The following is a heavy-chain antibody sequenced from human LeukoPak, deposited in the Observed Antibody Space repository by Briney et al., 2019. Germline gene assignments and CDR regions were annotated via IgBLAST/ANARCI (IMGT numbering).Heavy chain of an antibody. CDR3: ARDIAATWRAFDI. Sequence: GGSLRLSCAASGFTFSSYGMHWVRQAPGKGLEWVAVISYDGSNKYYADSVKGRFTISRDNSKNSLYLQMNSLRAEDTAVYYCARDIAATWRAFDIWGQGTMVTVSS. D-gene: IGHD6-13*01. CDR1: GFTFSSYG. V-gene: IGHV3-33*05. J-gene: IGHJ3*02. CDR2: ISYDGSNK.